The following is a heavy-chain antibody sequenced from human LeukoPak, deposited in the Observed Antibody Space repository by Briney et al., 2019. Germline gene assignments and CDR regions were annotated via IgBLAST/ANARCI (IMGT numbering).Heavy chain of an antibody. CDR2: IKQDGSEK. D-gene: IGHD4-17*01. J-gene: IGHJ4*02. V-gene: IGHV3-7*01. Sequence: GGSLGLSCAASGFTFSSYWMSWVRQAPGKGLEWVANIKQDGSEKYYVDSVKGRFTISRDNAKNSLYLQMTSLRAEDTAVYYCARDLSGTVKTRAPDYWGQGTLVTVSS. CDR3: ARDLSGTVKTRAPDY. CDR1: GFTFSSYW.